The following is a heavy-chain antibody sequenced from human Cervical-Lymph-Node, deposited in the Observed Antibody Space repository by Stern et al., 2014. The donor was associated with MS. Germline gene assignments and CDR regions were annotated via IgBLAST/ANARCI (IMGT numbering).Heavy chain of an antibody. D-gene: IGHD4/OR15-4a*01. CDR3: ARGYGAYDS. Sequence: VQLVQSGGDMKKPGASVRVSCKASGYTFTTYGISWVRQAPGQGLEWMGWISPYNGHTHYIDKYQDRVTMSADTSTSTAYMELRSLRSDDTAVYYCARGYGAYDSWGQGTLVTVSS. J-gene: IGHJ4*02. CDR2: ISPYNGHT. CDR1: GYTFTTYG. V-gene: IGHV1-18*01.